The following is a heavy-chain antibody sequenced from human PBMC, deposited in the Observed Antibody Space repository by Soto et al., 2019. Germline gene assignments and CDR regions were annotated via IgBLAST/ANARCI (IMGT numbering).Heavy chain of an antibody. CDR1: GDSIRSSSY. CDR2: IYSTGNT. Sequence: PSETLSLTCTVSGDSIRSSSYWGWIRQPPGKGLEWIGSIYSTGNTYYNPSLNSQVTISVDTSKNQFSLNVISVTAADTAVYYCARGIEGWYQGRYYYGMDVWGQGTTVTVSS. V-gene: IGHV4-39*01. J-gene: IGHJ6*02. CDR3: ARGIEGWYQGRYYYGMDV. D-gene: IGHD6-19*01.